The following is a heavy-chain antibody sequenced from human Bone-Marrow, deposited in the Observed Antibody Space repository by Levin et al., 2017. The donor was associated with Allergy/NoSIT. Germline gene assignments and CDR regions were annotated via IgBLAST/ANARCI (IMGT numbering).Heavy chain of an antibody. V-gene: IGHV3-9*01. CDR1: GFRFDDFA. J-gene: IGHJ3*02. Sequence: SLKISCAASGFRFDDFAIHWVRQAPGKGLEWVSGISWNGDSLGYADSVKGRFTISRDNAKNSLYLEMNSLRHEDTALYYCAKDDEVTVTTGLGAGFDIWGQGTMVTVSS. D-gene: IGHD4-17*01. CDR3: AKDDEVTVTTGLGAGFDI. CDR2: ISWNGDSL.